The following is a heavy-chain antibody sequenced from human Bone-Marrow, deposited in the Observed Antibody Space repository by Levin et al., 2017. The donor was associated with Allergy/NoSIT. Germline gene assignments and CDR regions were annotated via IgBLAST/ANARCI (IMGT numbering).Heavy chain of an antibody. J-gene: IGHJ4*02. D-gene: IGHD3-10*01. CDR1: GYTLTELS. CDR3: ATDYGGSGSYYGGDFDY. V-gene: IGHV1-24*01. CDR2: FDPEDGET. Sequence: GGSLRLSCKVSGYTLTELSMHWVRQAPGKGLEWMGGFDPEDGETIYAQKFQGRVTMTEDTSTDTAYMELSSLRSEDTAVYYCATDYGGSGSYYGGDFDYWGQGTLVTVSS.